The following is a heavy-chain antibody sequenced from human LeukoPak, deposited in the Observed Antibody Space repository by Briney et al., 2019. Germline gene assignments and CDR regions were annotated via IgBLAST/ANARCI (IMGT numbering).Heavy chain of an antibody. D-gene: IGHD2-15*01. V-gene: IGHV4-39*07. Sequence: PSETLSLTCTVSGGSISSSSYYWGWIRQPPGKGLEWIGSIYYSGSTYYNPSLKSRVTISVDTSKNQFSLKLSSVTAADTAVYYCARVEVVAAGIDYWGQGTLVTVSS. CDR1: GGSISSSSYY. CDR2: IYYSGST. CDR3: ARVEVVAAGIDY. J-gene: IGHJ4*02.